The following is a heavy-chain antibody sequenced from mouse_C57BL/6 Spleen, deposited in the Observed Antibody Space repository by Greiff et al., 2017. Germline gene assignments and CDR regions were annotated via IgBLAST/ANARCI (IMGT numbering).Heavy chain of an antibody. Sequence: QVTLQECGPGILQSSQTLSLTCSFSGFSLSTSGMGVSWLRQPSGKGLDWLAHPYWDDDKRYNPSLKSRPTISKDTSSTQVFLKITSVDTADTATYYCARDYYAIEAMDYWGQGTTVTVSS. V-gene: IGHV8-12*01. CDR2: PYWDDDK. CDR1: GFSLSTSGMG. J-gene: IGHJ4*01. CDR3: ARDYYAIEAMDY. D-gene: IGHD1-1*01.